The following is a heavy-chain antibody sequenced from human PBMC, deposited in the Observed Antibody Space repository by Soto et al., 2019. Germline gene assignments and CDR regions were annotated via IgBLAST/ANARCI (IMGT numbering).Heavy chain of an antibody. CDR3: TGYTHYGGYSVS. Sequence: PGGSLRLCYVASGFTLSSFSGRWMIWARQAPGKGLEWVANIKQDGSEMYYVDSVKGRFTISRDNTRNSLYLQMTSLRAEDTAVYSCTGYTHYGGYSVSWGPGTLVTVSS. V-gene: IGHV3-7*03. CDR1: GFTLSSFSGRW. J-gene: IGHJ1*01. D-gene: IGHD2-21*01. CDR2: IKQDGSEM.